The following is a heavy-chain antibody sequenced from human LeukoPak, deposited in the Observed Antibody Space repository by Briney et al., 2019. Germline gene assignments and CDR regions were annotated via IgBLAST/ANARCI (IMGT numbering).Heavy chain of an antibody. CDR1: GFTLSSYG. CDR3: ARDRGVGAAGILG. D-gene: IGHD6-13*01. V-gene: IGHV3-33*01. Sequence: PGRSLRLSCAASGFTLSSYGMHWVRQVPGKGLGWVAVIWYDGSNKYYADSVKGRFTISRDNSKNTVYLQMNSLRAEDTAVYYCARDRGVGAAGILGWGQGTLVTVSS. J-gene: IGHJ4*02. CDR2: IWYDGSNK.